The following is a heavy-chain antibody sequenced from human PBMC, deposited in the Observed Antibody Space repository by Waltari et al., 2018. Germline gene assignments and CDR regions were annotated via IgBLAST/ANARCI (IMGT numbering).Heavy chain of an antibody. J-gene: IGHJ4*01. CDR2: ISSSGSTT. Sequence: EVQLLESGGHLVQPGGSLRLSCEVFGFSFSNYEMNWVRQSPGKGLEWISYISSSGSTTYYGNSVKVRFTITRDNAMNVLYLNMNSLRGEETAVYYCAKVGGSGYPYYFDYWGHGTLVTVSS. V-gene: IGHV3-48*03. D-gene: IGHD5-18*01. CDR1: GFSFSNYE. CDR3: AKVGGSGYPYYFDY.